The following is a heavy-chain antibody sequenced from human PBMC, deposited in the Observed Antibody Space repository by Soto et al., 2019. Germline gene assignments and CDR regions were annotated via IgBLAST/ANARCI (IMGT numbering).Heavy chain of an antibody. CDR1: GYRFTSYW. CDR2: IYPGDSDT. J-gene: IGHJ4*02. D-gene: IGHD5-12*01. Sequence: GESLKISCKGSGYRFTSYWIGWVRQMPWKGLEWMAIIYPGDSDTRYSPSFQGQVTISADKSISTAYLQWSSLKASDTAMYYCARLLYGDGYPDSVLDYWGQGTLVTVS. V-gene: IGHV5-51*01. CDR3: ARLLYGDGYPDSVLDY.